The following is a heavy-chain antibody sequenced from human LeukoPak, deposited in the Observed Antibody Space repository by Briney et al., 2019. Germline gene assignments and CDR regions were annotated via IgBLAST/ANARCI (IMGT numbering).Heavy chain of an antibody. CDR2: ISSSGSTI. CDR1: GFTFSNYE. D-gene: IGHD3-22*01. CDR3: AKGPFFYYDASGYNYYDL. J-gene: IGHJ4*02. Sequence: GGSLRLSCAASGFTFSNYEMNWVRQAPGKGLEWVSYISSSGSTIYYADSVKGRFTISRDNAKNSLYLQMNSLRAEDTAVYYCAKGPFFYYDASGYNYYDLWGQGTLVTVSS. V-gene: IGHV3-48*03.